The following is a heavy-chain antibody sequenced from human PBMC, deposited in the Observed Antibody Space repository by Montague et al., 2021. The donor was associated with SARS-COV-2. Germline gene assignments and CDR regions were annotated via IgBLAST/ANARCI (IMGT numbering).Heavy chain of an antibody. CDR2: ISYDGSNK. CDR1: GIPFSSYA. D-gene: IGHD3-10*01. Sequence: SRRLSCAASGIPFSSYAMHLFRQAPGKGLEWVAAISYDGSNKYYSDLVKGRFTISRDNSKNTLYLQMNSLRAEDTAVYYCAREGLSGSYYGFLDYWGQGTLVTVSS. J-gene: IGHJ4*02. V-gene: IGHV3-30-3*01. CDR3: AREGLSGSYYGFLDY.